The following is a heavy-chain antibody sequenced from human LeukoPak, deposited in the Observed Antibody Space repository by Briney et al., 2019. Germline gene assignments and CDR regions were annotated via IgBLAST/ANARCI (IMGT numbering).Heavy chain of an antibody. CDR1: GFTFSSYG. D-gene: IGHD4-23*01. J-gene: IGHJ1*01. CDR3: AKDLSGGKGLGYFQH. CDR2: IRYDGSNK. Sequence: GGSLRLSCAASGFTFSSYGMHWVRQAPGKGLEWVAFIRYDGSNKYYADSVKSRFTISRDNSKNTLYLQMNSLRAEDTAVYYCAKDLSGGKGLGYFQHWGQGTLVTVSS. V-gene: IGHV3-30*02.